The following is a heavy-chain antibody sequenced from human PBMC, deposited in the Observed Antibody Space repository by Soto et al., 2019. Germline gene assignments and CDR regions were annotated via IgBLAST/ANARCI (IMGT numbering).Heavy chain of an antibody. V-gene: IGHV4-34*01. Sequence: SXTLSLTCAVYGGSFSGYYWSWIRQPPGKGLEWIGEINHSGSTNYNPSLKSRVTISVDTSKNQFSLKLSSVTAADTAVYYCARAGYRHGYYYYYGMDVWGQGTTVTVSS. J-gene: IGHJ6*02. CDR3: ARAGYRHGYYYYYGMDV. CDR2: INHSGST. D-gene: IGHD5-18*01. CDR1: GGSFSGYY.